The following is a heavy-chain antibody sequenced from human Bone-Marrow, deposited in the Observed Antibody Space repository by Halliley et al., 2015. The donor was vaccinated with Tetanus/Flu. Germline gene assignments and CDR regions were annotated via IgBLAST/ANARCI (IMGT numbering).Heavy chain of an antibody. CDR2: IWYDGSNE. Sequence: QMQLVQSGGGVVRPGRSLRLSCAASGFIFRNYGMHWVRQAPGKGLEWVAMIWYDGSNEHVAESVKGRFTISRDNSKNTLYLQMNSLRVDDTAIYYCARGNGWHNGWFGPWGQGTLVTVSS. D-gene: IGHD6-19*01. J-gene: IGHJ5*02. CDR3: ARGNGWHNGWFGP. V-gene: IGHV3-33*01. CDR1: GFIFRNYG.